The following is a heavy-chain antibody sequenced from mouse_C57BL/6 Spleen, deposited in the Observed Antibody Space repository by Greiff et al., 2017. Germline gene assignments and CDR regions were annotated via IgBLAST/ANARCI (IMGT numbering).Heavy chain of an antibody. CDR2: INPSNGGT. CDR1: GYTFPSYW. V-gene: IGHV1-53*01. J-gene: IGHJ3*01. D-gene: IGHD2-1*01. CDR3: ARGDCNYPGWFGY. Sequence: QVQLQQPGTELVKPGASVKLSCKASGYTFPSYWMHWVKQRPGQGLEWIGNINPSNGGTNYNEKFKSKATLTVDKSSSTAYMQLSSLTSEDSAVYYCARGDCNYPGWFGYWGQGTLVTVSA.